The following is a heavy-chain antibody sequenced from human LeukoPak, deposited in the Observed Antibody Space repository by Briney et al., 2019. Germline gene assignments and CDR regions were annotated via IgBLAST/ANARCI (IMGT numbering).Heavy chain of an antibody. CDR2: INPNSGGT. V-gene: IGHV1-2*02. CDR1: GYTFTGYY. Sequence: ASVKVSCKASGYTFTGYYMHWVRQAPGQGLEWMGWINPNSGGTNYAQKFQGRVTMTRDTSISTAYMELGRLRSDDTAVYYCARGEGITMIRIDYWGQGTLVTVSS. D-gene: IGHD3-22*01. CDR3: ARGEGITMIRIDY. J-gene: IGHJ4*02.